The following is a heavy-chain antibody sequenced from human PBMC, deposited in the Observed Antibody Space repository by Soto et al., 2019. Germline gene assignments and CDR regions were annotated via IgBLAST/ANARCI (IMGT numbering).Heavy chain of an antibody. CDR2: INTYNGNT. Sequence: QVQLVQSGAEVKKPGASVTVSCKASGYTFSNYGITWVRQAPGQGLEWMGWINTYNGNTNYAQKFQGRVTMTTDTSTSTVFMELRSLRSDDTAVYYWARAQAPTESDYWGPGTLVTVSS. CDR3: ARAQAPTESDY. V-gene: IGHV1-18*01. CDR1: GYTFSNYG. D-gene: IGHD4-4*01. J-gene: IGHJ4*02.